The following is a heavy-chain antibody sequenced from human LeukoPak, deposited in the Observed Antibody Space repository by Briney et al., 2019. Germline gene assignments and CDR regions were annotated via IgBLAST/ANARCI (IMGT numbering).Heavy chain of an antibody. CDR2: ISYDGSNK. V-gene: IGHV3-30*03. J-gene: IGHJ5*02. CDR1: GFTFSSYG. D-gene: IGHD3-22*01. CDR3: ARAYYYDSSGLEP. Sequence: GGSLRLSCAASGFTFSSYGMHWVRQAPGKGLEWVAVISYDGSNKYYADSVKGRFTISRDNSKNTLYLQMNSLRAEDTAVYYCARAYYYDSSGLEPWGQGTLVTVSS.